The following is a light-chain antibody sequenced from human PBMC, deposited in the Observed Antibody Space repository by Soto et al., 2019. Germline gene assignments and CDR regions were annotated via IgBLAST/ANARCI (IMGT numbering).Light chain of an antibody. Sequence: QPVLTQSPSTSASLGASVKLTCTLSSGHNNYAIAWHQQQPEKGPRFLMRLNSDGIHTKGDGIPDRFSGSSSGAERYLTISSLQSEDEADYYCQTWGTAIRVFGGGTKVTVL. CDR1: SGHNNYA. V-gene: IGLV4-69*01. CDR3: QTWGTAIRV. J-gene: IGLJ3*02. CDR2: LNSDGIH.